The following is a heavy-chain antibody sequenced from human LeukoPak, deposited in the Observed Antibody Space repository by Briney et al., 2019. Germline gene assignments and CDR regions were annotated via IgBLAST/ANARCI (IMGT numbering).Heavy chain of an antibody. V-gene: IGHV1-46*01. CDR1: GYTFTSYY. J-gene: IGHJ4*02. Sequence: AASVKVSCKASGYTFTSYYMHWVRQAPGQGLEWMGIINPSGGSTSYAQNFQGRVTVTRDTSTTTVHMELRGLRSEDTAVYYCARDQEGFDYWGQGTVATVSS. CDR2: INPSGGST. CDR3: ARDQEGFDY.